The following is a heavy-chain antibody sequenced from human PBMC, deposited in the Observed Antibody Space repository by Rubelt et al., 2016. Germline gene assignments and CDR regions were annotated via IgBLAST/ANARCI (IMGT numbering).Heavy chain of an antibody. D-gene: IGHD6-19*01. CDR3: AREGSIAVAGTLFDPRFYYYGMDV. Sequence: GLEWMGGIIPIFGTANYAQKFQGRVTITADKSTNTAYMELSSLRSEDTAVYYCAREGSIAVAGTLFDPRFYYYGMDVWGQGTTVTVSS. CDR2: IIPIFGTA. J-gene: IGHJ6*02. V-gene: IGHV1-69*06.